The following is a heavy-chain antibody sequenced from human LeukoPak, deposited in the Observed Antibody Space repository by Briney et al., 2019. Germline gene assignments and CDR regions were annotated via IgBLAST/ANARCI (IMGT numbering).Heavy chain of an antibody. D-gene: IGHD2-15*01. J-gene: IGHJ4*02. CDR2: IRYDGSNK. CDR1: GFTFSSYG. CDR3: AKADKGYCSGGSCYSGGY. V-gene: IGHV3-30*02. Sequence: GGSLRLSCAASGFTFSSYGMHWVRQAPGKGLEWVAFIRYDGSNKYYADSVKGRFTISRDNSKNTLYLQMNSLRAEDTAVYYCAKADKGYCSGGSCYSGGYWGQGTLVTVPS.